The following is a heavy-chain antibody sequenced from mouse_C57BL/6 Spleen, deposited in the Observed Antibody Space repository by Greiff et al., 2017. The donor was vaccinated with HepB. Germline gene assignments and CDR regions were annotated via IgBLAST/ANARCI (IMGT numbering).Heavy chain of an antibody. D-gene: IGHD1-1*01. V-gene: IGHV1-64*01. Sequence: QVQLQQSGAELVKPGASVKLSCKASGYTFTSYWMHWVKQRPGQGLEWIGMIHPNSGSTNYNEKFKSKATLTVDKSSSTAYMQLSSLTSEDSAVYYCARSTVKGSYYFDYWGQGTTLTVSS. J-gene: IGHJ2*01. CDR3: ARSTVKGSYYFDY. CDR1: GYTFTSYW. CDR2: IHPNSGST.